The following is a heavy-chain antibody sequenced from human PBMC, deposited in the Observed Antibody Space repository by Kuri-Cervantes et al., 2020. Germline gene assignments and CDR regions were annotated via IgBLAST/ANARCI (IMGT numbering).Heavy chain of an antibody. D-gene: IGHD3-22*01. J-gene: IGHJ4*02. CDR2: ISNDGTNK. V-gene: IGHV3-30*01. Sequence: GESLKISCAASGFTFSTYAMHWLRQAPGKGLEWVAVISNDGTNKYYADSVKGRFTISRGNSKNTLYLQMNSLRAEDTAVYYCAKTATTYYYDSSGYYEDYWGQGTLVTVSS. CDR1: GFTFSTYA. CDR3: AKTATTYYYDSSGYYEDY.